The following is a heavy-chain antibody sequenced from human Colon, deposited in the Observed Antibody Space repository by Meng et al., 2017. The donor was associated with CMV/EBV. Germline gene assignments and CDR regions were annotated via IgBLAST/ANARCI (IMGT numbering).Heavy chain of an antibody. CDR3: ARKLLWQQQPNEYYYYYYGMDV. D-gene: IGHD6-13*01. J-gene: IGHJ6*02. CDR1: GYSISSGYY. CDR2: IYHSGST. V-gene: IGHV4-38-2*02. Sequence: SETLSLTCTVSGYSISSGYYWGWIRQPPGKGLEWIGSIYHSGSTYYNPSLKSRVTISVDTSKNQFSLKLSSVTAADTAVYYCARKLLWQQQPNEYYYYYYGMDVWGQGTTVTVSS.